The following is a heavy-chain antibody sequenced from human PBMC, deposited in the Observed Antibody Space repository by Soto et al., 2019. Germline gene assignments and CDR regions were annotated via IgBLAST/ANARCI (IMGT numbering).Heavy chain of an antibody. V-gene: IGHV4-59*01. D-gene: IGHD3-10*01. CDR1: GRSISSYC. J-gene: IGHJ6*01. CDR2: IYYSWST. Sequence: NLALTPTVSGRSISSYCWRWLRQPPGKGLEWIGYIYYSWSTNYNPSLKSRVNISVDTSKNQFSLKLSSVTAADTAVYYCARDQGMVRGVAAYYYGMDVWGQGTTVPVSS. CDR3: ARDQGMVRGVAAYYYGMDV.